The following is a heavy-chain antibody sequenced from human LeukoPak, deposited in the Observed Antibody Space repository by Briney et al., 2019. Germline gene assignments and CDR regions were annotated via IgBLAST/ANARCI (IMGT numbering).Heavy chain of an antibody. D-gene: IGHD6-19*01. J-gene: IGHJ4*02. V-gene: IGHV3-30*02. CDR1: GFTFSSYG. CDR3: AKVGSSGSLSY. CDR2: IRYDGSNK. Sequence: GGSLRPSCAASGFTFSSYGMHWVRQAPGKGLEWVAFIRYDGSNKYYADSVKGRFTISRDNSKNTLYLQMNSLRAEDTAVYYCAKVGSSGSLSYWGQGTLVTVSS.